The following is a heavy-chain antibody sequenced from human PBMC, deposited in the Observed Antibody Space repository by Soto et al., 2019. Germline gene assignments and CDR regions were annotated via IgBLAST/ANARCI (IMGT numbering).Heavy chain of an antibody. CDR2: IYTSGNT. V-gene: IGHV4-61*09. D-gene: IGHD6-13*01. Sequence: ASETLSLTCTVSGGSISSGYYSWSWIRQPPGKGLEWIGHIYTSGNTNYTTSLKSRVTISVDTSKNQFSLKLSSVTAADTAVYYCARDESAAGLESAFDIWGQETMLTVS. CDR1: GGSISSGYYS. CDR3: ARDESAAGLESAFDI. J-gene: IGHJ3*02.